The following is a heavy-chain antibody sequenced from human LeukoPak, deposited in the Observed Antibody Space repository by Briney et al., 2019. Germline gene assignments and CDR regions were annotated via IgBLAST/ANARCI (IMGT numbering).Heavy chain of an antibody. CDR2: IKQDGSEK. CDR1: GFTFSVYW. Sequence: PGGSLRLSCAASGFTFSVYWMTWVRQAPGKGLEWVANIKQDGSEKYYVDSVKGRFTISRGNAKNSLYLQMNSLRAEDTAVYYCARGWPGPAATDYYYYYMDVWGKGTTVTVSS. CDR3: ARGWPGPAATDYYYYYMDV. V-gene: IGHV3-7*01. J-gene: IGHJ6*03. D-gene: IGHD2-2*01.